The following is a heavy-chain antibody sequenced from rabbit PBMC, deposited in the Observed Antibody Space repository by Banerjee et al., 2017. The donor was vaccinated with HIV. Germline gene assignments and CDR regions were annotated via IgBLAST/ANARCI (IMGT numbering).Heavy chain of an antibody. V-gene: IGHV1S7*01. CDR2: IDPVFGST. Sequence: QLKESGGGLVQPGGSLKLSCKASGFDFSSYYMSWVRQAPGKGLEWIGYIDPVFGSTYYASWVNGRFTISSHNAQNTLYLQLNSLTAADTATYFCARDSYDDYNLWGPGTLVTVS. CDR3: ARDSYDDYNL. J-gene: IGHJ4*01. CDR1: GFDFSSYY. D-gene: IGHD2-1*01.